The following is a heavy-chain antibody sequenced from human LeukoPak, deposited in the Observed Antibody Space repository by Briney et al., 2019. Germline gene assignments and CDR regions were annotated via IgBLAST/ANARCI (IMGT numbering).Heavy chain of an antibody. CDR2: IYSDNT. CDR1: GFTFSSSA. J-gene: IGHJ6*03. D-gene: IGHD3-22*01. V-gene: IGHV3-53*01. CDR3: ARATGYYDSSGTYYYYYMDV. Sequence: GGSLRLSCAASGFTFSSSAMSWVRQAPGKGLEWVSFIYSDNTHYSDSVKGRFTISRDNSKNTLYLQMNSLRAEDTAVYYCARATGYYDSSGTYYYYYMDVWGKGTTVTISS.